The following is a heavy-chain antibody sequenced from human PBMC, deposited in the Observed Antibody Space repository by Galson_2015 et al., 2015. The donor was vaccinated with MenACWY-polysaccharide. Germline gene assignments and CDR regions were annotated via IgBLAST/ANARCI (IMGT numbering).Heavy chain of an antibody. D-gene: IGHD1-14*01. CDR1: GFSFDDCA. J-gene: IGHJ4*02. V-gene: IGHV3-9*01. CDR3: AKGWYDRGCNYFDN. Sequence: SLRLSCAASGFSFDDCAMNWVRQAPGKGLEWVSGISWSSGSICYGDSVKGRFTISRDNAKNSLYLQMNSLRAEDTALYYCAKGWYDRGCNYFDNWGQGTLVTVSS. CDR2: ISWSSGSI.